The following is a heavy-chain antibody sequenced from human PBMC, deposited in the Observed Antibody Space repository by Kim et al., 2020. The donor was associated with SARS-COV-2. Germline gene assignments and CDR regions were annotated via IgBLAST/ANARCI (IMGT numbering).Heavy chain of an antibody. CDR1: GFDFNPYF. CDR2: TTGNGGSR. CDR3: AKGGLYFEH. D-gene: IGHD3-10*01. J-gene: IGHJ4*02. Sequence: GGSLRLSCSASGFDFNPYFMAWVRQAPGKGLEWVSYTTGNGGSRYYADSVRGRFTISRDNSRNTLYLQLTSLRVDDTAVYYCAKGGLYFEHWGQGTLFTVSS. V-gene: IGHV3-23*01.